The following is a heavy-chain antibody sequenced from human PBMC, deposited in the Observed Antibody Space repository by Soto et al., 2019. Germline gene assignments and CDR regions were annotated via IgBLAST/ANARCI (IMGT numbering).Heavy chain of an antibody. D-gene: IGHD3-9*01. CDR3: GYDILTGYPPQYFQH. CDR1: GGSFSGYY. Sequence: SETLSLTCAVYGGSFSGYYWSWIRQPPGKGLEWIGEINHSGSTNYNPSLKSRVTISVDTSKNQFSLKLSSVTAADTAVYYCGYDILTGYPPQYFQHWGQGALVTVST. V-gene: IGHV4-34*01. CDR2: INHSGST. J-gene: IGHJ1*01.